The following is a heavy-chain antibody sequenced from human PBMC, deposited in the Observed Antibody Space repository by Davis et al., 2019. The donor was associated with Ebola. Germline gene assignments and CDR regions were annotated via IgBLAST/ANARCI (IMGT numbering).Heavy chain of an antibody. Sequence: ASVPVSCKASGYTFTGFYMLWVRQAPGQGLEWMGRINPKSGGTNYAQKFQGRVTMTRDTSINTAYMELSRLRSDDSVVYYCARAAFGGVNDAFDIWGQGTMVTVSS. J-gene: IGHJ3*02. CDR1: GYTFTGFY. D-gene: IGHD3-16*01. V-gene: IGHV1-2*05. CDR3: ARAAFGGVNDAFDI. CDR2: INPKSGGT.